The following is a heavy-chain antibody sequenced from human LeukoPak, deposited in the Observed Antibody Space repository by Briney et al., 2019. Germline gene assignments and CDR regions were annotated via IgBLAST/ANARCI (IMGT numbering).Heavy chain of an antibody. CDR2: IYTSGST. V-gene: IGHV4-61*02. D-gene: IGHD2-15*01. J-gene: IGHJ4*02. Sequence: SETLSLTCTVSGGSISSGSYYWSWIRQPAGKGLEWIGRIYTSGSTNYNPSLKSRVTISVDTSKNQFSLKLSSVTAADTAVYYCATGWKLDYWGQGTLVTVSS. CDR1: GGSISSGSYY. CDR3: ATGWKLDY.